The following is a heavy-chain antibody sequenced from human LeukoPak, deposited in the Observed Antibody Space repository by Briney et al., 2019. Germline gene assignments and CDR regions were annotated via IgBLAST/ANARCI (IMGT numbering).Heavy chain of an antibody. Sequence: ASVKVSCKASGYTFTNYYIHWVRQAPGQGLEWMGIINPGGRSTSYAQKFQGRVTITADKSTSTAYMELSSLRSEDTAVYYCASGRTDIIVVPATLRNYYFDYWGQGTLVTVSS. CDR3: ASGRTDIIVVPATLRNYYFDY. V-gene: IGHV1-46*01. D-gene: IGHD2-2*01. CDR1: GYTFTNYY. CDR2: INPGGRST. J-gene: IGHJ4*02.